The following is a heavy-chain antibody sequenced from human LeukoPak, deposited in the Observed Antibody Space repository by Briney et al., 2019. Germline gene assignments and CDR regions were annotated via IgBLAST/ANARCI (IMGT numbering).Heavy chain of an antibody. Sequence: QPGGSLRLSCVASGFAFTNYWMTWVRQAPGKRLQWVANRRQDGNERYFVDSVKGRFTISRDNAKNSLYLQMNSLRAEDTAVYYCARLVAGAGITYWGQGTLVIVSS. J-gene: IGHJ4*02. CDR1: GFAFTNYW. D-gene: IGHD6-19*01. V-gene: IGHV3-7*05. CDR2: RRQDGNER. CDR3: ARLVAGAGITY.